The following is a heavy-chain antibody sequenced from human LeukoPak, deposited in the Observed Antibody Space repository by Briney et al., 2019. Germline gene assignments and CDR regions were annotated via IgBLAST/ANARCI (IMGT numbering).Heavy chain of an antibody. CDR2: IKLDGSEK. J-gene: IGHJ4*02. CDR1: GFTFSSYG. Sequence: GGSLRLSCAASGFTFSSYGMHWVRQAPGKGLEWVANIKLDGSEKNYVDSVKGRFTISSDNTKNSLYLQMNSLRVEDTAVFYCARDQYDTWSRRGNFDSWGQGTLVIVSS. CDR3: ARDQYDTWSRRGNFDS. V-gene: IGHV3-7*03. D-gene: IGHD3-3*01.